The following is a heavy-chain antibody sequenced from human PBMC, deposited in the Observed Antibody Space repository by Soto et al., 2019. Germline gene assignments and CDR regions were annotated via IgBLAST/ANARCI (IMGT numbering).Heavy chain of an antibody. V-gene: IGHV1-18*01. D-gene: IGHD6-13*01. Sequence: ASVKVSCKASGYTFTSYGISWVRQAPGQGLEWMGWISAYNGNTNYAQKLQGRVTMTTDTSTSTAYMELRSLRSADTAVYYCARMAAAGIPTYYFDYWGQGTLVTVSS. CDR1: GYTFTSYG. CDR3: ARMAAAGIPTYYFDY. J-gene: IGHJ4*02. CDR2: ISAYNGNT.